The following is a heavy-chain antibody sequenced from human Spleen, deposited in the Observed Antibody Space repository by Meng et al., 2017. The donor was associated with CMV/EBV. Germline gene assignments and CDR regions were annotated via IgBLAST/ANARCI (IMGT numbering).Heavy chain of an antibody. D-gene: IGHD3-3*02. CDR1: GFTFSSYD. CDR3: AKDHPTLGIYFDY. V-gene: IGHV3-23*01. CDR2: ISGSGGST. J-gene: IGHJ4*02. Sequence: GESLKISCAACGFTFSSYDMHWVRQATGKGLEWVSAISGSGGSTYYADSVKGRFTISRDNSKNTLYLQMNSLRAEDTAVYYCAKDHPTLGIYFDYWGQGTLVTVSS.